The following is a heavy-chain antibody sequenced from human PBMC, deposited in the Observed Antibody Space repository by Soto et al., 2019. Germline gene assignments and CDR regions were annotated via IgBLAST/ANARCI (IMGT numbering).Heavy chain of an antibody. CDR1: GFTVSSNF. Sequence: EVQLVVSGGGLVQPGGSLRLSCAASGFTVSSNFMSWVRQAPGKGLEWVSIIYSDGSTYYAHSVKGRFTISRDNSNNTLYLQMNSLRADATAVYYCASRRTPCGAYDYWGQGTLVTVSS. CDR3: ASRRTPCGAYDY. V-gene: IGHV3-66*01. J-gene: IGHJ4*02. D-gene: IGHD2-21*01. CDR2: IYSDGST.